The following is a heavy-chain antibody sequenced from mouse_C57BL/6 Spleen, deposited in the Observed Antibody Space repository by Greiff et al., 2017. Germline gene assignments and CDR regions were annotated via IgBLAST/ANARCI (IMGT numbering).Heavy chain of an antibody. J-gene: IGHJ4*01. V-gene: IGHV1-42*01. Sequence: VHVKQSGPELVKPGASVKISCKASGYSFTGYYMNWVKQSPEKSLEWIGEINPSTGGTTYNQKFKAKATLTVDKSSSTAYMQLKSLTSEDSAVYYCARRDGMDYWGQGTSVTVSS. CDR1: GYSFTGYY. CDR3: ARRDGMDY. CDR2: INPSTGGT. D-gene: IGHD3-3*01.